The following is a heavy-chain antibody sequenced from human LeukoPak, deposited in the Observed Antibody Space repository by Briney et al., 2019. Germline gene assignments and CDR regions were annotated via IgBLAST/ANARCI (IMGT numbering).Heavy chain of an antibody. CDR2: ISYDGSNK. D-gene: IGHD3-10*01. V-gene: IGHV3-30*04. CDR3: AREDYGSGSYLRY. J-gene: IGHJ4*02. CDR1: GFTFSSYA. Sequence: GGSLRLSCAASGFTFSSYAMHWVRQAPGKGLEWVAVISYDGSNKYYADSVKGRFTISRDNSKNTLYLQMNSLRAEDTAVYYCAREDYGSGSYLRYWGQGTLVTVSS.